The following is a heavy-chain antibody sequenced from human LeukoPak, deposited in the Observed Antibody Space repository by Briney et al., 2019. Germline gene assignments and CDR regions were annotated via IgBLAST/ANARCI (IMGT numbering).Heavy chain of an antibody. CDR1: GFTFDDYA. CDR3: ARGAVD. CDR2: ISWNSDNI. V-gene: IGHV3-9*01. Sequence: GGSLRLSCAASGFTFDDYAMHWVRLVPGKGLEWVSGISWNSDNIGYADSVKGRFTISRDNAKNSLYLQMNSLRAEDTAVYYCARGAVDWGQGTLVTVSS. J-gene: IGHJ4*02.